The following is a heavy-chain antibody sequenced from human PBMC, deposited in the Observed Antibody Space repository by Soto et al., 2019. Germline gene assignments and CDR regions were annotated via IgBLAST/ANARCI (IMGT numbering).Heavy chain of an antibody. Sequence: QVQLQESGPGLVKPSQTLSLTCTVSGGSISSGGYYWSWIRQHPGKGLEWIGYIYYSGSTYYNPSLTSRVAISLDTSKNQFSLKLSSVTAADTAVYYCARVSFEGAFDIWGQGTMVTVSS. D-gene: IGHD3-9*01. V-gene: IGHV4-31*03. J-gene: IGHJ3*02. CDR2: IYYSGST. CDR3: ARVSFEGAFDI. CDR1: GGSISSGGYY.